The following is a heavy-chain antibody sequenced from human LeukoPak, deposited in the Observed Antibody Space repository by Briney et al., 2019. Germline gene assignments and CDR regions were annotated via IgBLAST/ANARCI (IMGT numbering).Heavy chain of an antibody. CDR2: IYYSGST. J-gene: IGHJ4*02. CDR1: GGSVSSGSYY. CDR3: ARVVRAALDFDY. D-gene: IGHD6-25*01. Sequence: SETLSLTCAVSGGSVSSGSYYWSWIRQPPGKGLEWIRYIYYSGSTNYNPSLKSRVTISVDTSKNQFSLKLSSVTAADTAVYYCARVVRAALDFDYWGQGTLVTVSS. V-gene: IGHV4-61*01.